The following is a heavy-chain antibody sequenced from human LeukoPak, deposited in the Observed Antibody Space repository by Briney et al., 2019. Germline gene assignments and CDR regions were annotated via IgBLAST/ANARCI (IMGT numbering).Heavy chain of an antibody. J-gene: IGHJ4*02. V-gene: IGHV1-2*02. Sequence: ASVKVSFKASGYPFTGYYLHWVRQAPGQGLEWMGWINPNSGFTNYAQKFQGGVTTTRDTSISTAYMELSRLRSDDTAVYYCARLADCSSSSCRSFDYWGQGTLVTVSS. CDR3: ARLADCSSSSCRSFDY. D-gene: IGHD2-2*01. CDR1: GYPFTGYY. CDR2: INPNSGFT.